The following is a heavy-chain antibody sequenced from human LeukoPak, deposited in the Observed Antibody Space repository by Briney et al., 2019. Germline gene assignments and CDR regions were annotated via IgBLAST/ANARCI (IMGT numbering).Heavy chain of an antibody. D-gene: IGHD3-10*01. J-gene: IGHJ6*02. Sequence: SVKVSCKASGGTFSSYAISWVRQAPGQGLEWMGGIIPIFGTANYAQKFQGRVTITTDTSTSTAYMELRSLRSDDTAVYYCARDYYGSGWAYYGMDVWGQGTTVTVSS. V-gene: IGHV1-69*05. CDR3: ARDYYGSGWAYYGMDV. CDR2: IIPIFGTA. CDR1: GGTFSSYA.